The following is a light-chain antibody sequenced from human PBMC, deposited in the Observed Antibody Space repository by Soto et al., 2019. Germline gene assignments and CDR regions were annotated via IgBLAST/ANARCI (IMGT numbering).Light chain of an antibody. CDR3: QQYDNLPIT. Sequence: DIQMTQSPSSLSASVGDRVTITCRASQGISNYLNWYQQTTGKAPKILIYDASNLETGVPSRFSGSGSGTDFTFTLSRLQPEDISTYYCQQYDNLPITFGQGTRLEIK. CDR2: DAS. V-gene: IGKV1-33*01. CDR1: QGISNY. J-gene: IGKJ5*01.